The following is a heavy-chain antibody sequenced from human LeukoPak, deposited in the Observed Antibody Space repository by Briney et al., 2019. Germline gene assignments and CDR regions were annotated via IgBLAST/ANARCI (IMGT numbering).Heavy chain of an antibody. Sequence: AASVKVSCKASGYTFTSYDMNWVRQATGQGLEWMGWMNPNSGNTGYAQKFQGRVTITRNTSISTAYMELSSLRSEDTAVYYCARNRRYYYDSSGYYPPFDYWGQGTLVTVSS. J-gene: IGHJ4*02. V-gene: IGHV1-8*03. CDR3: ARNRRYYYDSSGYYPPFDY. CDR2: MNPNSGNT. D-gene: IGHD3-22*01. CDR1: GYTFTSYD.